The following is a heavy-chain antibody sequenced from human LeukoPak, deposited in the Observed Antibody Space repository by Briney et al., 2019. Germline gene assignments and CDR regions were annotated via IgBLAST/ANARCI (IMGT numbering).Heavy chain of an antibody. D-gene: IGHD6-19*01. CDR1: GFPFSTND. Sequence: GGSLRLSCAASGFPFSTNDMTWVRQAPGKGLEWVSAISGSGGSTYYADSVKGRFTISRDNSKNTLYLQMNSLRAEDTAVYYCAKGSSSGWYDFDYWGQGTLVTVSS. J-gene: IGHJ4*02. V-gene: IGHV3-23*01. CDR2: ISGSGGST. CDR3: AKGSSSGWYDFDY.